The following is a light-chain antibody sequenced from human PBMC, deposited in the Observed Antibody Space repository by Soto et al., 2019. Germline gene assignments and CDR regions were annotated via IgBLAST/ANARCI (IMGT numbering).Light chain of an antibody. CDR3: AAWDLSQAI. J-gene: IGLJ2*01. CDR2: KNN. Sequence: QSVLTQPPSASGTPGQRVTISCSGSDSNIGSNYVYWYQQLPGTAPKLAIYKNNQRPSGVPDRFSGSKSVSSAALDVSGLRSEDEADYFCAAWDLSQAIFGGGTKVTVL. CDR1: DSNIGSNY. V-gene: IGLV1-47*01.